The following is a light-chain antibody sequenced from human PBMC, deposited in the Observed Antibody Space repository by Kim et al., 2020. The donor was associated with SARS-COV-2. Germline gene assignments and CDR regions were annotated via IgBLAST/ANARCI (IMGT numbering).Light chain of an antibody. CDR2: QDR. CDR1: KLGDKY. Sequence: SYELTQPPSVSVFPGQTASITCSGDKLGDKYACWYQQRPGQSPVLVIYQDRTRPSGIPERFSGSNSGNTATLTISGAQAIDEADYYCQAWDNSTAYYVFG. V-gene: IGLV3-1*01. J-gene: IGLJ1*01. CDR3: QAWDNSTAYYV.